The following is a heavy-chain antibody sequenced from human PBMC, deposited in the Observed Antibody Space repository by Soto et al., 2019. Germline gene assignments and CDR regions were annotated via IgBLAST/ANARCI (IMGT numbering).Heavy chain of an antibody. CDR3: ASDFQITMVRGVPRMIGMDV. J-gene: IGHJ6*02. Sequence: ASVKVSCKASGYTFTSYGISWVRQAPGQGLEWMGWISAYNGHTNYPQKLQGRVTMTTDTSTSTAYMELRSLRSDDTAVYYCASDFQITMVRGVPRMIGMDVWGQGTTVTVSS. CDR1: GYTFTSYG. V-gene: IGHV1-18*04. D-gene: IGHD3-10*01. CDR2: ISAYNGHT.